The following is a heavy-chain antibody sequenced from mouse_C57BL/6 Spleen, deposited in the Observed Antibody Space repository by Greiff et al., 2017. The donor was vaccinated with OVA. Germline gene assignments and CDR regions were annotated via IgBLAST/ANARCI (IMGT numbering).Heavy chain of an antibody. V-gene: IGHV1-26*01. Sequence: VQLQQSGPELVKPGASVKISCKASGYTFTDYYMNWVKQSHGKSLEWIGDINPNNGGTSYNQKFKGKATLTVDKSSSTAYMGLRSLTSEDSAVYYCARILRTLYAMDYWGQGTSVTVSS. CDR3: ARILRTLYAMDY. J-gene: IGHJ4*01. CDR1: GYTFTDYY. CDR2: INPNNGGT.